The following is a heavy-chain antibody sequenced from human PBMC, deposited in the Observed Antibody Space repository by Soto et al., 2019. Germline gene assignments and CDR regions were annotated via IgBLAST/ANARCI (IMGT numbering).Heavy chain of an antibody. CDR3: ARVAVAGTLYNWFDP. J-gene: IGHJ5*02. CDR2: INAGNGNT. CDR1: GYTFTSYA. Sequence: QVQLVQSGAEEKKPGASVKVSCKASGYTFTSYAMHWVRQAPGQRLEWMGWINAGNGNTKYSQKFQGRVTITRDTSASTAYMELSSLRSEDTAVYYCARVAVAGTLYNWFDPWGQGTLDTVSS. V-gene: IGHV1-3*05. D-gene: IGHD6-19*01.